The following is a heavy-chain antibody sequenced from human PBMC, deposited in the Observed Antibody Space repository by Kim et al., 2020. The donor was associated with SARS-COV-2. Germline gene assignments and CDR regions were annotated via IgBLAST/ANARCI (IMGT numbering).Heavy chain of an antibody. CDR2: ISWNSGSI. CDR1: GFTFDDYA. V-gene: IGHV3-9*01. Sequence: GGSLRLSCAASGFTFDDYAMHWVRQAPGKGLEWVSGISWNSGSIGYADSVKGRFTISRDNAKNSLYLQMNSLRAEDTALYYCVATITHDYGDLDAFDIWGQGTMVTVSS. J-gene: IGHJ3*02. D-gene: IGHD4-17*01. CDR3: VATITHDYGDLDAFDI.